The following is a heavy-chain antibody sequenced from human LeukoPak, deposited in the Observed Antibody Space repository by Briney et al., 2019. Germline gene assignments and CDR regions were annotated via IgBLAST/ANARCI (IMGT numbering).Heavy chain of an antibody. CDR1: GFTFSTYA. J-gene: IGHJ4*02. Sequence: PGGSLRPSCAASGFTFSTYAMSWVRQAPGKGLEWVSAISGSGGSTYYADSVEGRFTISRDNSKNTLYLQMNSLRVEDTAVYYCAKGLRDPTDCGRVDYWGQGTLVTVSS. CDR3: AKGLRDPTDCGRVDY. CDR2: ISGSGGST. V-gene: IGHV3-23*01. D-gene: IGHD1-26*01.